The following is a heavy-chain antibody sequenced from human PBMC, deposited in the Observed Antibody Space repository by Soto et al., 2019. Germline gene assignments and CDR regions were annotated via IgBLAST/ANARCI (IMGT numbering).Heavy chain of an antibody. CDR3: ARGKLSDYVWGSYRYHFDY. D-gene: IGHD3-16*02. Sequence: SETLSLTSAVYGGSFSGYYWSWIRQPPGKGLEWIGEINHSGSTNYKPSLKSRVTISVDTSKNQFSLKLSSVTAADTAVYYCARGKLSDYVWGSYRYHFDYWGQGTVVTVSS. V-gene: IGHV4-34*01. CDR2: INHSGST. J-gene: IGHJ4*02. CDR1: GGSFSGYY.